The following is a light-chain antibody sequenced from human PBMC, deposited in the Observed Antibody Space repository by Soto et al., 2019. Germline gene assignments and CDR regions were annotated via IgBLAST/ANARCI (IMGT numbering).Light chain of an antibody. Sequence: QSVLTQPASVSGSPGQSITISCTGTSSDVGGYNYVSWYQQHPGKAPKLMIYDVTNRPSGVSNHFSGSKSGNTASLTISGLQAEDEADYYCSSYTTISTPIFGTETKLTVL. CDR1: SSDVGGYNY. V-gene: IGLV2-14*01. J-gene: IGLJ1*01. CDR3: SSYTTISTPI. CDR2: DVT.